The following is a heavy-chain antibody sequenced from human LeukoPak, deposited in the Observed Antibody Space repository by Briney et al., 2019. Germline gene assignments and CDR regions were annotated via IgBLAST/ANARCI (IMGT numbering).Heavy chain of an antibody. CDR1: GVSISSSSYY. V-gene: IGHV4-61*05. D-gene: IGHD6-6*01. Sequence: MASETLSLTCTVSGVSISSSSYYWGWLRQPPGKGLEWIGYIYHSGSTNYNPSLQSRVTISVDTSKNQFSLNLNSVTAADTAVYYCARGGAARLHFQNWGQGTLVTVSS. J-gene: IGHJ1*01. CDR2: IYHSGST. CDR3: ARGGAARLHFQN.